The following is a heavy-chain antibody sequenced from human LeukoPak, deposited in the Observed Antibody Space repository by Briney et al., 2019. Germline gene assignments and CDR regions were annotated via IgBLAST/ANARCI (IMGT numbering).Heavy chain of an antibody. Sequence: ASVKVSCKVSGYNLTELSMHWVRQAPGKGLEWMGGFDPEDGETIYAQKFQGRVTMTEDTSTGTAYMELSSLRSEDTAVYYCATQAYCGGDCYAPYYFDYWGQGTLVTVSS. D-gene: IGHD2-21*02. CDR3: ATQAYCGGDCYAPYYFDY. CDR1: GYNLTELS. V-gene: IGHV1-24*01. J-gene: IGHJ4*02. CDR2: FDPEDGET.